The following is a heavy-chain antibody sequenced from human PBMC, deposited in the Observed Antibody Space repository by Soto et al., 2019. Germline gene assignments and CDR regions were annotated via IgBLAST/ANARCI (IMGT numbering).Heavy chain of an antibody. CDR1: GGSISSSSYY. CDR3: ASEGGSYGLYYGMDV. Sequence: PSETLSLTCTVSGGSISSSSYYWGWIRQPPGRGLEWIGSIYYSGSTYYKPSLKSRVTISVDTSKNQFSLKLSSVTAADMAVYYCASEGGSYGLYYGMDVWGQGTTVTVSS. D-gene: IGHD1-26*01. CDR2: IYYSGST. J-gene: IGHJ6*02. V-gene: IGHV4-39*01.